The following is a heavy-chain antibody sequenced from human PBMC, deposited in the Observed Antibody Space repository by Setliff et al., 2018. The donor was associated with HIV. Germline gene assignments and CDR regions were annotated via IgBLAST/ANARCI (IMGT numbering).Heavy chain of an antibody. CDR1: GFTFSNYV. CDR2: ISGLSNVR. CDR3: AKGYNADWYFFDY. J-gene: IGHJ4*02. V-gene: IGHV3-23*01. Sequence: SLRLSCAASGFTFSNYVMTWVRQAPGKGLEWVSAISGLSNVRNYADSVKGRFTISRDNSENTLFLQVSSLRADDTAVYYCAKGYNADWYFFDYWGQGTLVTVSS. D-gene: IGHD1-20*01.